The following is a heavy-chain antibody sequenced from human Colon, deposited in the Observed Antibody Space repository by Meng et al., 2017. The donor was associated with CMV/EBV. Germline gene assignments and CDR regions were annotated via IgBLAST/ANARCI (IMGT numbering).Heavy chain of an antibody. Sequence: SIHRHGMHWVRQAPGKGLEGVASISSDGSQAFFADSVKGRFTISRDNSKSMQFLEMNSLRDEDTAVYFCATGGGTEAAAAGVFDFWGQGTLVTVSS. V-gene: IGHV3-33*01. J-gene: IGHJ4*02. CDR3: ATGGGTEAAAAGVFDF. D-gene: IGHD6-25*01. CDR2: ISSDGSQA. CDR1: SIHRHG.